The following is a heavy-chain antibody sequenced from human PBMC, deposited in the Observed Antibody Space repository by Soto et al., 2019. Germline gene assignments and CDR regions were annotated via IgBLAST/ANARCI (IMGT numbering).Heavy chain of an antibody. CDR3: ARPFYCGYGAPGYYYMDV. J-gene: IGHJ6*03. CDR1: GGSISSYY. CDR2: IYYSGST. D-gene: IGHD5-12*01. Sequence: GSLRLSCTVSGGSISSYYWSWIRQPPGKGLEWIGYIYYSGSTNYNPSLKSRITISVDTSKNQFSLKLSSVTASDTAVYYCARPFYCGYGAPGYYYMDVWGKGTTVTVSS. V-gene: IGHV4-59*08.